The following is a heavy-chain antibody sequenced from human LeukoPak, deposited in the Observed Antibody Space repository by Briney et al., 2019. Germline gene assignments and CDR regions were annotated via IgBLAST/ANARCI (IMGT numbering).Heavy chain of an antibody. D-gene: IGHD2-21*02. CDR3: AISPPYCGGDCYPLY. J-gene: IGHJ4*02. V-gene: IGHV4-59*08. CDR1: GGSISSYC. Sequence: SETLSLTCTVSGGSISSYCWSWIRQPPGKGLEWIGYIYYSGSTNYNPSLKSRVTISVDTSKNQFSLKLSSVTAADTAVYYCAISPPYCGGDCYPLYWGQGTLVTVSS. CDR2: IYYSGST.